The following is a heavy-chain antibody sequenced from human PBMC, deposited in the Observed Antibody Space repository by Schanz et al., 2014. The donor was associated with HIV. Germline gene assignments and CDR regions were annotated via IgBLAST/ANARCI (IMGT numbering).Heavy chain of an antibody. CDR2: INSDGSST. V-gene: IGHV3-74*01. CDR1: GSTFSSYW. Sequence: EVQLVESGGGLVQPGGSLRLSCAASGSTFSSYWMHWVRQAPGKGLVWVSRINSDGSSTNYADSVKGRLTISRDNAKNTLYLQMTTLRIDDTAVYYCAKPEYDSRGNSQSHFDSWGQGTLVTVSS. CDR3: AKPEYDSRGNSQSHFDS. D-gene: IGHD3-22*01. J-gene: IGHJ4*02.